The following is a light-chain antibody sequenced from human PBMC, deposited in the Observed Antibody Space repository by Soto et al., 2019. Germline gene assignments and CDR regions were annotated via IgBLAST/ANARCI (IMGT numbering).Light chain of an antibody. CDR1: QSVSSTY. V-gene: IGKV3-20*01. J-gene: IGKJ2*01. Sequence: EIVLTQSPGTLSLSPGERATLSCRASQSVSSTYLAWYQQNPGQAPRLLIYGASSRATGIPDRFSGSGSGTDFLLTISRLAPEDFAVYFCQQYGSSSYTFGQGTKLEI. CDR3: QQYGSSSYT. CDR2: GAS.